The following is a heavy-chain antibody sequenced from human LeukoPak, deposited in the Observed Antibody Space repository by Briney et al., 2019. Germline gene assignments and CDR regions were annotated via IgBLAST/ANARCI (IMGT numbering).Heavy chain of an antibody. CDR1: GGSIINSNW. V-gene: IGHV4-4*02. CDR3: AREGGYSIFDY. Sequence: PSETLSLTCAVSGGSIINSNWWSWVRQPPGKGLEWIGEIDHSGSTSYNPSLKSRVTMSVDRSQNQFSLKLSSVTAADTAVYYCAREGGYSIFDYWGQGTLVTVSS. J-gene: IGHJ4*02. D-gene: IGHD5-18*01. CDR2: IDHSGST.